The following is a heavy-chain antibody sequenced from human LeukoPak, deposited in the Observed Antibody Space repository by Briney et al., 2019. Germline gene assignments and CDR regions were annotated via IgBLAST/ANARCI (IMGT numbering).Heavy chain of an antibody. CDR1: GFTFSSYD. V-gene: IGHV3-13*01. D-gene: IGHD6-25*01. CDR3: ARKAADIYGMDV. J-gene: IGHJ6*02. Sequence: GGSLRLSCAASGFTFSSYDMHWVRQTTGKGLEWVSGIGNAGAAYYAGSVKGRFTISRENAKNSLYLQMDSLRAGDTAVYYCARKAADIYGMDVWGQGTTVTVSS. CDR2: IGNAGAA.